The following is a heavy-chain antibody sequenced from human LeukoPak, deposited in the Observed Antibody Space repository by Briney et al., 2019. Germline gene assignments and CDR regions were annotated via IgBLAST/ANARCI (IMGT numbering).Heavy chain of an antibody. D-gene: IGHD5-12*01. V-gene: IGHV4-31*03. Sequence: SQTLFLICTVSGGSISSGGYYWSWIRQHPGKGPEWIGNIHYSGGTYGNPSLKSRATMSVDTSKNQFSLRLTSVTAADTAVYYCARDQGGYGSFDNWGQGTLVTVSS. CDR2: IHYSGGT. J-gene: IGHJ4*02. CDR3: ARDQGGYGSFDN. CDR1: GGSISSGGYY.